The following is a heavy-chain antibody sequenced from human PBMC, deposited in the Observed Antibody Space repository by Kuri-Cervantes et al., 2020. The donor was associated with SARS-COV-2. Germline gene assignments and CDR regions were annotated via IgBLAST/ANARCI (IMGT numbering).Heavy chain of an antibody. Sequence: GGSLRLSCAASGFTFSSYSMDWVRQAPGKGLEWVAVISYDGSNKYYADSVKGRFTISRDNAKNSLHLQMNSLGAEDTAVYYCARSLQVVALWGQGTLVTVSS. CDR1: GFTFSSYS. D-gene: IGHD2-15*01. CDR3: ARSLQVVAL. CDR2: ISYDGSNK. V-gene: IGHV3-30*03. J-gene: IGHJ4*02.